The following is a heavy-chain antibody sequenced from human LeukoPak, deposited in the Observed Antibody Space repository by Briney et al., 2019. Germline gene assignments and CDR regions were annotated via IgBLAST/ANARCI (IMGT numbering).Heavy chain of an antibody. CDR2: INHSGST. V-gene: IGHV4-34*01. Sequence: SETLSLTCAVYGGSFSGYYWSWIRQPPGKGLEWIGEINHSGSTNYNPSLKSRVTISVDTSKNQFSLKLSSVTAADTAVYYCAREKYSNSWYGSSYWYFDLWGRGTLVTVSS. CDR3: AREKYSNSWYGSSYWYFDL. J-gene: IGHJ2*01. D-gene: IGHD6-13*01. CDR1: GGSFSGYY.